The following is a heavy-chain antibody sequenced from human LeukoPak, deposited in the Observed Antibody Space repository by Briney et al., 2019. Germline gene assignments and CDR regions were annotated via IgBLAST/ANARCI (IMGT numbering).Heavy chain of an antibody. Sequence: SVKVSCKASGGTFISYTISWVRQAPGQGLEWMGRIIPILGIANYAQKFQGRVTITADKSTSTAYMELSSLRSEDTAVYYCARVDYDFWSGYSMDYYYYMDVWGKGTTVTVSS. V-gene: IGHV1-69*02. CDR3: ARVDYDFWSGYSMDYYYYMDV. J-gene: IGHJ6*03. CDR2: IIPILGIA. CDR1: GGTFISYT. D-gene: IGHD3-3*01.